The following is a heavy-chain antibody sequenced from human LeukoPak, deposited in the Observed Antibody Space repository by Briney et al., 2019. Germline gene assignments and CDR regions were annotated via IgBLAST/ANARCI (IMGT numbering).Heavy chain of an antibody. CDR2: ISYDGSNK. V-gene: IGHV3-30-3*01. CDR3: ARVYSSSWYGTGFDY. D-gene: IGHD6-13*01. J-gene: IGHJ4*02. Sequence: HPGGSLRLSCAASGFTFSSYAMSWVRQAPGKGLEWVAVISYDGSNKYYADSVKGRFTISRDNSKNTLYLQMNSLRAEDTAVYYCARVYSSSWYGTGFDYWGQGTLVTVSS. CDR1: GFTFSSYA.